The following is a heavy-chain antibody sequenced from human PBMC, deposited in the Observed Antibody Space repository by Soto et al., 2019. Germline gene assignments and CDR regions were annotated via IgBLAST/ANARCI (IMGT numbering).Heavy chain of an antibody. J-gene: IGHJ6*02. Sequence: ESGGGVVQPGRSLRLSCAASGFTFSSYAMHWVRQAPGKGLEWVAVISYDGSNKYYADSVKGRFTISRDNSKNTLYLQMNSLRAEDTAVYYCARDKVGYCSSTSCSPNQYYYYGMDVWGQGTTVTVSS. CDR3: ARDKVGYCSSTSCSPNQYYYYGMDV. CDR2: ISYDGSNK. CDR1: GFTFSSYA. V-gene: IGHV3-30-3*01. D-gene: IGHD2-2*01.